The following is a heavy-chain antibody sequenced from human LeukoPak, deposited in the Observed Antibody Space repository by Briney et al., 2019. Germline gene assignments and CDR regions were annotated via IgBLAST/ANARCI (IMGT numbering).Heavy chain of an antibody. CDR2: INHSGST. D-gene: IGHD5-18*01. Sequence: SETLSLTCAVYGGSFSGYYWSWIRQPPGKGLEWIGEINHSGSTNYNPSLKSRVTISVDTSKNQFSLQLNSVTPEDTAVYYCAREGERGFSYGYSDFYYYYMDVWGKGTTVTVSS. V-gene: IGHV4-34*01. J-gene: IGHJ6*03. CDR3: AREGERGFSYGYSDFYYYYMDV. CDR1: GGSFSGYY.